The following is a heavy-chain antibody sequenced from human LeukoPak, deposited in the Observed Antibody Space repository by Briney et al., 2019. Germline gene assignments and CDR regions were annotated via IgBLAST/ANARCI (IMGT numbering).Heavy chain of an antibody. V-gene: IGHV1-18*01. CDR2: ISAYNGNT. D-gene: IGHD2-2*01. J-gene: IGHJ6*03. CDR1: GGTFSSYA. Sequence: GASVKVSCKASGGTFSSYAISWVRQAPGQGLEWMEWISAYNGNTNYAQKLQGRVTMTTDTSTSTAYMELRSLRSDDTAVYYCARDGVVVVPAAMLHYYYYMDVWGKGTTVTVSS. CDR3: ARDGVVVVPAAMLHYYYYMDV.